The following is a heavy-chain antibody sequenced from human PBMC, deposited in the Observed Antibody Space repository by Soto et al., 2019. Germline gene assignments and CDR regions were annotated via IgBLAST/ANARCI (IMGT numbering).Heavy chain of an antibody. CDR2: IIPIFGTA. Sequence: QVQLVQSGAEVKKPGSSVKVSCKASGDSFSSYVTSWVRQAPGQGLEWMGGIIPIFGTANYAEKFQGRVSITAGESTSTAYMELRSLRSEDTAVYFCARLTTSGYYPPLDYWGQGTLVTVSS. V-gene: IGHV1-69*01. CDR3: ARLTTSGYYPPLDY. CDR1: GDSFSSYV. D-gene: IGHD3-22*01. J-gene: IGHJ4*02.